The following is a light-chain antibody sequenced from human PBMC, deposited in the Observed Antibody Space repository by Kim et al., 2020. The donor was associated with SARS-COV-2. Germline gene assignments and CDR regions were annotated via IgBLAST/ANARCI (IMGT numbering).Light chain of an antibody. CDR2: SKN. CDR1: SLRSYY. V-gene: IGLV3-19*01. Sequence: SSELTQDPAVSVALGQTVRITCQGDSLRSYYASWYQQKPGQAPLLVIYSKNNRPSGIPDRFSGSSSGNTASLTITGAQAEDEADYYCNSPDTSGNHWVFGGGTQLTVL. CDR3: NSPDTSGNHWV. J-gene: IGLJ3*02.